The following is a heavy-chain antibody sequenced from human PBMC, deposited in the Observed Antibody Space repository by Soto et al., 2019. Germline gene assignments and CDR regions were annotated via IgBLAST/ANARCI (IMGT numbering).Heavy chain of an antibody. CDR3: AREPPRGGFGRRWFDP. D-gene: IGHD3-10*01. CDR2: IYYSGNT. V-gene: IGHV4-31*03. CDR1: GGSISSDGYY. J-gene: IGHJ5*02. Sequence: QVQLQESGPGLVKPSQTLSLTCTVSGGSISSDGYYWNWIRQHPEKGLEWIGYIYYSGNTYYNPSLNSRVTISVDTSKNQFSLMLSSVTAADTAVYYCAREPPRGGFGRRWFDPWGQGTLVTVSS.